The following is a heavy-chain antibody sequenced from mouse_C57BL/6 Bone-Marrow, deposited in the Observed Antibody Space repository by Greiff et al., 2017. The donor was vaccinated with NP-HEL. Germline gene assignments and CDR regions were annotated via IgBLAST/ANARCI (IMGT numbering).Heavy chain of an antibody. CDR3: ARLPSITTLVEGYAMDY. CDR1: GYTFTSYG. CDR2: IYPRSGNT. J-gene: IGHJ4*01. Sequence: VKLQESGAELARPGASVKLSCKASGYTFTSYGISWVKQRTGQGLEWIGEIYPRSGNTYYNEKFKGKATLTADKSSSTAYMELRSLNSEDSAVYYCARLPSITTLVEGYAMDYWGQGTSVTVSS. D-gene: IGHD1-1*01. V-gene: IGHV1-81*01.